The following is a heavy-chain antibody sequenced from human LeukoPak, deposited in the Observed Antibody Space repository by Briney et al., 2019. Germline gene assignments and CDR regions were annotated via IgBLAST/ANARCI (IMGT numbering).Heavy chain of an antibody. D-gene: IGHD4-17*01. Sequence: SETLSLTCTVSGGSVSSYYWSWIRQPAGKGLEWIGRIYTSGSTTYNPSLRGRVTISVDKSKNQFSLKLSSVTAADTAVYYCARDPGYDYADYIQDPFDIWGHGTMVAVSS. V-gene: IGHV4-4*07. CDR3: ARDPGYDYADYIQDPFDI. CDR2: IYTSGST. J-gene: IGHJ3*02. CDR1: GGSVSSYY.